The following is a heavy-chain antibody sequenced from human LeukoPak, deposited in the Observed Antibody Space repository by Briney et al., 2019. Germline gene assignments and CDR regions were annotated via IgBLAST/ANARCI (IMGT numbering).Heavy chain of an antibody. CDR2: IIPIFGTA. V-gene: IGHV1-69*01. J-gene: IGHJ4*02. CDR1: GGTFSSYA. Sequence: SVKVSCKASGGTFSSYAISWVRQAPGQGLEWMGGIIPIFGTANYAQKFQGRVTITADESTSTAYMELSSLRSEDTAVYYCARDQGFGELSPLFDYWGQGTLVTVSS. CDR3: ARDQGFGELSPLFDY. D-gene: IGHD3-10*01.